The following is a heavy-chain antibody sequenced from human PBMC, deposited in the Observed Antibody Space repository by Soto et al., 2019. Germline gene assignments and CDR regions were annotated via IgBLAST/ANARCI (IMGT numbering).Heavy chain of an antibody. D-gene: IGHD2-2*01. CDR2: IYYSGST. Sequence: QVQLQESGPGLVKPSQTLSLTCTVSGGSISSGDYYWRWIRQPPGKGLEWIGYIYYSGSTYYNPSLKSRVTISVDTSKNQFPRKLSSVTAADTAVYYCARDRTDAVYGMDVWGQGTTVTVSS. CDR3: ARDRTDAVYGMDV. V-gene: IGHV4-30-4*01. CDR1: GGSISSGDYY. J-gene: IGHJ6*02.